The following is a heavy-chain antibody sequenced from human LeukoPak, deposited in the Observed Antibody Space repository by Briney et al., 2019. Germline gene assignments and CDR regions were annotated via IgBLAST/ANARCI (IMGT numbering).Heavy chain of an antibody. CDR1: GFTFSSYW. V-gene: IGHV3-23*01. Sequence: GGSLRLSCAASGFTFSSYWMSWVRQAPGKGLEWVSAISNNGGYTYYADSVRGRFTISRDNSKSTLCLQMNSLRAEDTAVYYCAKQLGYCSDGSCYFPYWGQGTLVTVSS. D-gene: IGHD2-15*01. J-gene: IGHJ4*02. CDR3: AKQLGYCSDGSCYFPY. CDR2: ISNNGGYT.